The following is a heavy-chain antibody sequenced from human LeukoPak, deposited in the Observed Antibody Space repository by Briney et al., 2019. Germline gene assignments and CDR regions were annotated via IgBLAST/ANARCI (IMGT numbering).Heavy chain of an antibody. CDR1: GFTFDDYA. CDR3: AKGGLGLGDPEPGYYFDY. D-gene: IGHD3-16*01. CDR2: ISWNGGSI. V-gene: IGHV3-9*01. Sequence: GGSLRLSCAASGFTFDDYAMHWVRQAPGKGLEWVSGISWNGGSIGYADSVKGRFAISRDNAKNSLYLQMNSLRAEDTALYYCAKGGLGLGDPEPGYYFDYWGQGTLVTVSS. J-gene: IGHJ4*02.